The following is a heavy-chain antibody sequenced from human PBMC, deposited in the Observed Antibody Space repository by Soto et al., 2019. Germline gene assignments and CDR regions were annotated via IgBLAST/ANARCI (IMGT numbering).Heavy chain of an antibody. CDR3: ARDHAGYCSGGSCGGMDV. D-gene: IGHD2-15*01. Sequence: SETLSLTCTVSGGSISSSSYYWGWIRQPPGKGLEWIGSIYYSGSTYYNPSPKSRVTISVDTSKNQFSLKLSSVTAADTAVYYCARDHAGYCSGGSCGGMDVWGQGPTVTVSS. CDR1: GGSISSSSYY. CDR2: IYYSGST. V-gene: IGHV4-39*02. J-gene: IGHJ6*02.